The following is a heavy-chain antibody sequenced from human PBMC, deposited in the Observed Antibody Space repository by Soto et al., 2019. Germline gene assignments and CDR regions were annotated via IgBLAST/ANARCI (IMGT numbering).Heavy chain of an antibody. D-gene: IGHD6-13*01. CDR3: ARDRIAVADPFDP. CDR1: GYTFTCYG. V-gene: IGHV1-18*01. J-gene: IGHJ5*02. Sequence: GASVKVSCKASGYTFTCYGISWVRQAPGQGLEWMGWISADNGNTKYAQKFQGRVTMTTDTSTSTVYMELRSLRSDDTAVFYCARDRIAVADPFDPWGQGTLVTVSS. CDR2: ISADNGNT.